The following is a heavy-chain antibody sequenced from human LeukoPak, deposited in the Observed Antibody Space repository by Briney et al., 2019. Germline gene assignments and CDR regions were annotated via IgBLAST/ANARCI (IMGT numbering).Heavy chain of an antibody. J-gene: IGHJ2*01. Sequence: PSETLSLTCTVSGGFICTYYWNWVRQPPGKGLEWIASIFYTGTTNYNPSLKSRVTISLDTSKNQFSMKVISVTPADTAVYYSASLRSIAVPSAAVLLDLWGRGTLVTVSS. CDR1: GGFICTYY. CDR3: ASLRSIAVPSAAVLLDL. V-gene: IGHV4-59*01. CDR2: IFYTGTT. D-gene: IGHD6-19*01.